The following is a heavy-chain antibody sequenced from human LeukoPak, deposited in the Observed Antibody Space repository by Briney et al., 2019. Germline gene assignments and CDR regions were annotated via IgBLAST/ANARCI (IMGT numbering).Heavy chain of an antibody. CDR2: ISSSGSTI. J-gene: IGHJ5*02. CDR1: GFTFSSYE. Sequence: GGSLRLSCAASGFTFSSYEMNWVRQAPGKGLEWVSYISSSGSTIYYADSVKGRFTISRDNAKNSLYLQMNSLRAEDTAVYYCARGCSGGSCYIGWFDPWGQGTLVTVSS. CDR3: ARGCSGGSCYIGWFDP. D-gene: IGHD2-15*01. V-gene: IGHV3-48*03.